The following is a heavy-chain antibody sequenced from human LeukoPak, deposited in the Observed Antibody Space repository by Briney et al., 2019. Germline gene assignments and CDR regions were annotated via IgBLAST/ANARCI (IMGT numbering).Heavy chain of an antibody. J-gene: IGHJ3*02. CDR3: AIQGRGYTYGALTPHAFDI. D-gene: IGHD5-18*01. CDR1: GFTFSSYS. V-gene: IGHV3-21*04. CDR2: ISSSSSYI. Sequence: GGSLRLSCAASGFTFSSYSMNWVRQAPGKGLEWVSSISSSSSYIYYAGSVKGRFTISRDNAKNTLYLQMNSLRAEDTAVYYCAIQGRGYTYGALTPHAFDIWGQGTMVTVSS.